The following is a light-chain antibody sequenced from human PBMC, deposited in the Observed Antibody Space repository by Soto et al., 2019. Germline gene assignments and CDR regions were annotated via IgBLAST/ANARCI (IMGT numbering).Light chain of an antibody. CDR2: GAS. Sequence: EIVMTQSPATLSVSPGERATLSCRASQSVSSNVAWYKQTPVQAPRLLIYGASTSATGIPARFGGSGSGTEFTLTISSLQSEDVAVSDCQQDNNWPPWTCGQGTKVEIK. V-gene: IGKV3-15*01. CDR3: QQDNNWPPWT. J-gene: IGKJ1*01. CDR1: QSVSSN.